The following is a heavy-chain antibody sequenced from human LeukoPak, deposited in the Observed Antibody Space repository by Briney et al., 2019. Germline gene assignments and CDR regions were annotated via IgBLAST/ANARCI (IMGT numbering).Heavy chain of an antibody. Sequence: SQTLSLTCTVSGDSITRGTYYWNWIRQPAGKGLEWIGRIHTSSRVNYNPSLKSRVTISIDTSRNLVSLRLTSVTAADTAVYYCARHIWWPIPYYFDYWGQGTLVTVSS. CDR2: IHTSSRV. D-gene: IGHD2-8*02. J-gene: IGHJ4*02. CDR3: ARHIWWPIPYYFDY. V-gene: IGHV4-61*02. CDR1: GDSITRGTYY.